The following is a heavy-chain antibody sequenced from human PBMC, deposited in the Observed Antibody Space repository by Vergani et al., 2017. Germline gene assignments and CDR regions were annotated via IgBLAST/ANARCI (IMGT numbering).Heavy chain of an antibody. V-gene: IGHV1-69*13. CDR2: FIPLFGTA. D-gene: IGHD1-26*01. CDR3: AVGPMGRAYYLDT. CDR1: GGTFTNFP. Sequence: QVHLVQSAADVKNPGSSVRVSCKASGGTFTNFPFNWVRQAPGQGLEWLGKFIPLFGTADYGQQFQGRVTFTADESTNTAYMELTSLTSVDTAVYFCAVGPMGRAYYLDTGGQGTLVTVSS. J-gene: IGHJ4*02.